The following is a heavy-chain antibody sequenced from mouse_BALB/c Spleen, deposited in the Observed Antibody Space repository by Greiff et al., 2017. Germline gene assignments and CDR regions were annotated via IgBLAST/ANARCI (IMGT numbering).Heavy chain of an antibody. CDR2: ISYSGST. V-gene: IGHV3-2*02. Sequence: EVKLVESGPGLVKPSQSLSLTCTVTGYSITSDYAWNWIRQFPGNKLEWMGYISYSGSTSYNPSLKSRISITRDTSKNQFFLQLNSVTTEDTATYYCAREGASSTTYWGQGTSVTVSS. CDR3: AREGASSTTY. D-gene: IGHD2-1*01. CDR1: GYSITSDYA. J-gene: IGHJ4*01.